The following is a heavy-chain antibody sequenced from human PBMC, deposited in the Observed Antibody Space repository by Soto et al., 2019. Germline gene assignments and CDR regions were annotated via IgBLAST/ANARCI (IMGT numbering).Heavy chain of an antibody. J-gene: IGHJ4*02. CDR1: GGSFSGYY. D-gene: IGHD2-2*01. V-gene: IGHV4-34*01. Sequence: QVQLQQWGAGLLKPSETLSLTCAVYGGSFSGYYWSWIRQPPGKGLEWIGEINHSGSTNYNPSLKSRVTISVDTSKNQISLKLSSVTAADTAVYYCERGRRDIVVVPAANFDYWGQGTLVTVSS. CDR3: ERGRRDIVVVPAANFDY. CDR2: INHSGST.